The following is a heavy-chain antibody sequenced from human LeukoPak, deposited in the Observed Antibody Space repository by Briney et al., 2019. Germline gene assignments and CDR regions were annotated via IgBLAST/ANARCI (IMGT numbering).Heavy chain of an antibody. CDR3: ARSFVEMATISYSLDY. Sequence: PGGSLRLSCGASGFTFSSSWMSWVRQAPGKGLEWVANIKQDGSEKYYVDSVKGRFTISRDNAKNSLYLQMNSLRAEDTAVYYCARSFVEMATISYSLDYWGQGTLVTVSS. V-gene: IGHV3-7*04. CDR2: IKQDGSEK. D-gene: IGHD5-24*01. J-gene: IGHJ4*02. CDR1: GFTFSSSW.